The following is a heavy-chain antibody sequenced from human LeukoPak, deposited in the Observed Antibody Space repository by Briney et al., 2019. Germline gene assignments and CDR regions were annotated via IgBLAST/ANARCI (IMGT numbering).Heavy chain of an antibody. Sequence: SETLSLTCTVSGGSISSYYWSWIRQPPGKGLEWIGEINHSGSTNYNPSLKSRVTISVDTSKNQFSLKLSSVTVADTAVYYCARGAVTACSGGSCFLGPIDYWGQGTLVTVSS. V-gene: IGHV4-34*01. CDR1: GGSISSYY. CDR2: INHSGST. CDR3: ARGAVTACSGGSCFLGPIDY. J-gene: IGHJ4*02. D-gene: IGHD2-15*01.